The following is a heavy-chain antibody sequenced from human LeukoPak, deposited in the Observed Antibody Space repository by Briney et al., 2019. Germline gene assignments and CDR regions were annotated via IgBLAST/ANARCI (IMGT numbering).Heavy chain of an antibody. J-gene: IGHJ4*02. D-gene: IGHD3-22*01. CDR1: GFTFSPYS. CDR2: ISGSSSNI. Sequence: GGSLRLSCAASGFTFSPYSMNWVRQAPGKGLEWVSYISGSSSNIYYADSVRGRFTISRDNAKNSVYLQMNDLRAEDTAVYYCARDYDHTFDYWGQGTLVTVSS. V-gene: IGHV3-48*01. CDR3: ARDYDHTFDY.